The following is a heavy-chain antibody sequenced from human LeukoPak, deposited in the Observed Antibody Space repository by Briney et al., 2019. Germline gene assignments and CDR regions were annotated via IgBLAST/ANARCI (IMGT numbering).Heavy chain of an antibody. J-gene: IGHJ4*02. Sequence: PGGSLRLACAASGFTFTHSWMSWVRQAPGKGLGWGHNIKEDGSEKYYVYSVEGQFNISRDHAKNSVSLQMNSLRAEDTAVYYCAREGRSGSYLLWGQGTLVTVSS. CDR1: GFTFTHSW. CDR3: AREGRSGSYLL. V-gene: IGHV3-7*01. CDR2: IKEDGSEK. D-gene: IGHD1-26*01.